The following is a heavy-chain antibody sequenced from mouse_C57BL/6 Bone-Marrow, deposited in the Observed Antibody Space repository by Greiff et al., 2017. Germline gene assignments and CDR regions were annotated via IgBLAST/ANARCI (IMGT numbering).Heavy chain of an antibody. V-gene: IGHV5-16*01. CDR1: GFTFSDYY. J-gene: IGHJ1*03. CDR3: TRFHYDYPYFAV. Sequence: EVKLVESEGGLVQPGSSMKLSCTASGFTFSDYYMAWVRQVPEKGLEWVANINYDGSSTYYLDSLKSRFIISRDNAKNILYLQMSSLTSDDTATYYCTRFHYDYPYFAVWGTGTTVTVSS. CDR2: INYDGSST. D-gene: IGHD2-4*01.